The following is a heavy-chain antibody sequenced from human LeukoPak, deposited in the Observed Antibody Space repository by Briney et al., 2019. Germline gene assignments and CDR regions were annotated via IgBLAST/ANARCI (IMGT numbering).Heavy chain of an antibody. CDR2: ISAYNGNT. Sequence: ASVKASCKASGYTFTSYGISWVRQAPGQGLEWMGWISAYNGNTNYAQKLQGRVTMTTDTSTSTAYMELRSLRSDDTAVYYCARDSYYDSSGYFTPAAFDIWGQGTMVTVSS. D-gene: IGHD3-22*01. V-gene: IGHV1-18*01. J-gene: IGHJ3*02. CDR1: GYTFTSYG. CDR3: ARDSYYDSSGYFTPAAFDI.